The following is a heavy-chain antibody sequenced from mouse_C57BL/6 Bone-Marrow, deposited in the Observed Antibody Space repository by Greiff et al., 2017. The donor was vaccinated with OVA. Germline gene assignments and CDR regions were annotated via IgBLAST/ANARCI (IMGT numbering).Heavy chain of an antibody. D-gene: IGHD2-5*01. J-gene: IGHJ3*01. CDR2: IYPGSGST. V-gene: IGHV1-55*01. CDR3: ARGAYYSNYGLFAY. Sequence: QVQLQQSGAELVKPGASVKMSCKASGYTFTSYWITWVKQRPGQGLEWIGDIYPGSGSTNYNEKFNSKATLTVDTSSSTAYMQLSSLTSEDSAVYYCARGAYYSNYGLFAYWGQGTLVTVSA. CDR1: GYTFTSYW.